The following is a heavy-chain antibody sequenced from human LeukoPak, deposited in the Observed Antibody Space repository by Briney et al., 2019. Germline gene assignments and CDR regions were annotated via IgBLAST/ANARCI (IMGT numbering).Heavy chain of an antibody. Sequence: PSETLSLTCTVSGGSISSGDYYWSWIRQPPGKGLEWIGYIYYSGSTYYNPSLKSRVTISVDTSKNQFSLKLSSVTAADTAVYYCARDETIAAAGTFDYWGQGTLVTVSS. CDR1: GGSISSGDYY. V-gene: IGHV4-30-4*08. CDR2: IYYSGST. D-gene: IGHD6-13*01. J-gene: IGHJ4*02. CDR3: ARDETIAAAGTFDY.